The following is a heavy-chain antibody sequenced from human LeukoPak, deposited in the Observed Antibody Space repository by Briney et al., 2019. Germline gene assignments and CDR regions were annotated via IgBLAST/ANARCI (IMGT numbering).Heavy chain of an antibody. D-gene: IGHD6-19*01. V-gene: IGHV3-74*01. CDR2: LNTDGRDT. CDR1: GFTFSAYW. J-gene: IGHJ2*01. CDR3: ARSEAVAWSFDL. Sequence: GGSLRLSCAASGFTFSAYWMHWVRQAPGKRLVWVSRLNTDGRDTRYADSVQGRFTISRDNAKNTLYLQMNSLRAEDTAVYYCARSEAVAWSFDLWGRGTLVTVSS.